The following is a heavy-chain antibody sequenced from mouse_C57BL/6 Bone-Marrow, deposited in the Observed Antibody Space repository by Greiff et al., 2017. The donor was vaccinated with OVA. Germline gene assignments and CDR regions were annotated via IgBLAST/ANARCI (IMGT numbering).Heavy chain of an antibody. CDR3: ARDGSSPWYFDV. D-gene: IGHD1-1*01. V-gene: IGHV1-26*01. J-gene: IGHJ1*03. Sequence: EVQLQQSGPELVKPGASVKISCKASGYTFTDYYMNWVKQSHGQSLEWIGDINPNNGGTSYNQKFKGKATLTVDKSSSTAYMELRSLTSEDSAVYYCARDGSSPWYFDVWGTGTTVTVSS. CDR2: INPNNGGT. CDR1: GYTFTDYY.